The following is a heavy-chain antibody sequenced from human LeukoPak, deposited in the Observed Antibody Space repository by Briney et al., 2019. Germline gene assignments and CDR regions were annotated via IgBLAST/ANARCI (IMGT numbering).Heavy chain of an antibody. Sequence: GGSLRLSYTASGFTFGDYAMTWVRQAPGKGLEWVGFIRSKIYGGTPEYAASVKGRFTISRDDSQGIAYLQMNSLRAEDTAVYYCAKDSKIVGPTFRSYHYMDVWGKGTTVTVSS. CDR3: AKDSKIVGPTFRSYHYMDV. D-gene: IGHD1-26*01. CDR2: IRSKIYGGTP. V-gene: IGHV3-49*04. J-gene: IGHJ6*03. CDR1: GFTFGDYA.